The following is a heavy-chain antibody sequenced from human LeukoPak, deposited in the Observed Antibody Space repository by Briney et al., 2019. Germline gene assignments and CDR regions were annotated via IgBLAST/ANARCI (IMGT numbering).Heavy chain of an antibody. J-gene: IGHJ4*02. CDR1: GGSFSGYY. CDR2: INHSGST. Sequence: ETLSLTCAVYGGSFSGYYWSWIRQPPGKGLEWIGEINHSGSTNYNPSLKSRVTISVDTSKNQFSLKLSSVTAADTAVYYCARGPAGYWGQGTLVTVSS. V-gene: IGHV4-34*01. CDR3: ARGPAGY.